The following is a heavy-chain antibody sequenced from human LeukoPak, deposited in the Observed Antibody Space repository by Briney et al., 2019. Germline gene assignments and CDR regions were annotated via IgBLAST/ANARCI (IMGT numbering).Heavy chain of an antibody. D-gene: IGHD6-13*01. CDR3: AKDIGIAAAGYYYYGMDV. CDR2: ISWNSDSI. J-gene: IGHJ6*02. V-gene: IGHV3-9*01. CDR1: GFTFDDYA. Sequence: GGSLRLSCAASGFTFDDYAMHWVRQAPGKGLEGVSGISWNSDSIGYADSVKGRFTISRDNAKNSLYLQMNSLRAEDTALYYCAKDIGIAAAGYYYYGMDVWGQGTTVTVSS.